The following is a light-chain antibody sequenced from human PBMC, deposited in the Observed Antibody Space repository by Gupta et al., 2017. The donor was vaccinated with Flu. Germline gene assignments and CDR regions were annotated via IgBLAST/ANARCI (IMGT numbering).Light chain of an antibody. CDR3: QQYRSSPFA. V-gene: IGKV3-20*01. J-gene: IGKJ2*01. CDR2: GAF. Sequence: VLPHSPGTLPLSPEESGTPSCRASHSINSNYLAWYQQKPGQAPRLLILGAFNRATGIPDRFSGSGSGTDFTLTISRLEPEDFATYYCQQYRSSPFAFGQGTKLEIK. CDR1: HSINSNY.